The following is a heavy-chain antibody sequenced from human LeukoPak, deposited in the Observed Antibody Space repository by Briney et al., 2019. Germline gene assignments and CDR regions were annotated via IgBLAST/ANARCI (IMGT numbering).Heavy chain of an antibody. V-gene: IGHV4-39*01. Sequence: SETLSLTCTVSGGSISSSSYYWGWIRQPPGKGLEWIGSIYYSGSTYYNPSLKSRVTISVDTSKNQFSLKLSSVTAADTAVYYCARTFGDPAFDIWGQGTMVTVSS. D-gene: IGHD3-10*01. CDR3: ARTFGDPAFDI. CDR1: GGSISSSSYY. J-gene: IGHJ3*02. CDR2: IYYSGST.